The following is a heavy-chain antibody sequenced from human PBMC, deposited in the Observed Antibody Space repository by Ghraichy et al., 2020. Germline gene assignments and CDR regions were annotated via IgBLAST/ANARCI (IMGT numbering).Heavy chain of an antibody. CDR2: IYSGGST. CDR1: GFTVSSNY. D-gene: IGHD3-3*01. J-gene: IGHJ6*03. V-gene: IGHV3-53*01. CDR3: ARAPYDFWSGYPGAYYYMDV. Sequence: GESLNISCAASGFTVSSNYMSWVRQAPGKGLEWVSVIYSGGSTYYADSVKGRFTISRDNSKNTLYLQMNSLRAEDTAVYYCARAPYDFWSGYPGAYYYMDVWGKGTTVTVSS.